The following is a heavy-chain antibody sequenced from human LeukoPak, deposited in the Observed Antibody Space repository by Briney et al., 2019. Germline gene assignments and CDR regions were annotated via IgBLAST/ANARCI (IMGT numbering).Heavy chain of an antibody. CDR3: ARCDESGYSYVYFIDY. CDR2: ISSSSSYI. CDR1: GFTFSSYS. Sequence: GGSLRLSCAASGFTFSSYSMNWVRQAPGKGLEWVSSISSSSSYIYYADSVKGRFTISRDNAKNSLYLQMNSLRAEDTAVYYCARCDESGYSYVYFIDYGGQGPLVTVSS. J-gene: IGHJ4*02. D-gene: IGHD5-18*01. V-gene: IGHV3-21*01.